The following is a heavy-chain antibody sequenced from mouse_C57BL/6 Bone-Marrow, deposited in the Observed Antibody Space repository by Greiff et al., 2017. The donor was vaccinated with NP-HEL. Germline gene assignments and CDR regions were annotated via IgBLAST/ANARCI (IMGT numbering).Heavy chain of an antibody. V-gene: IGHV1-62-2*01. Sequence: QVHVKQSGAELVKPGASVKLSCKASGYTFTEYTIHWVKQRSGQGLEWIGWFYPGSGSIKYNEKFKDKATLTADKSSSTAYMDLSRLTSEDSAVYFCARHGDYFGSSYGYFDVWGTGTTVTVSS. CDR3: ARHGDYFGSSYGYFDV. CDR1: GYTFTEYT. J-gene: IGHJ1*03. D-gene: IGHD1-1*01. CDR2: FYPGSGSI.